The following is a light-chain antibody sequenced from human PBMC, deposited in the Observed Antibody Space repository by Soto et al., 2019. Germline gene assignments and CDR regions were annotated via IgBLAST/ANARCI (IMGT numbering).Light chain of an antibody. CDR2: GAS. CDR3: QQYDNWPLT. V-gene: IGKV3D-15*01. J-gene: IGKJ4*01. Sequence: ENLLTQSPGTLSLSPGEGATLSCRASRGVSANYLAWYQQKPGQAPTLLIYGASIRAAGIPDRFSGSGSGTEFTLTISSLQSEDFAVYYCQQYDNWPLTFGGGTKVDI. CDR1: RGVSANY.